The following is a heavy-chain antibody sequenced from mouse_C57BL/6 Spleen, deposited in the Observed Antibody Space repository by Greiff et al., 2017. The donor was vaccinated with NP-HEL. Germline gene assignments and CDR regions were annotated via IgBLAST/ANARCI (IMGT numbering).Heavy chain of an antibody. J-gene: IGHJ2*01. Sequence: DVMLVESGEGLVKPGGSLKLSCAASGFTFSSYAMSWVRQTPEKRLEWVAYISSGGDYIYYADTVKGRFTISRDNARNTLYLQMSSLKSEDTARYYCTRDNGYYYFDYWGQGTTLTVSS. D-gene: IGHD2-3*01. CDR3: TRDNGYYYFDY. V-gene: IGHV5-9-1*02. CDR2: ISSGGDYI. CDR1: GFTFSSYA.